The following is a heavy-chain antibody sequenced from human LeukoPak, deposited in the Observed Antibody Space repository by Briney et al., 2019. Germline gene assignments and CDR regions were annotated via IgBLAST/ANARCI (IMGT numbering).Heavy chain of an antibody. Sequence: ASVKVSCKASGYTFTSYYIHWVRQAPGQGLEWMGIINPSGGSTTYAQKFQGRVTMTRDTSTGTVYMELSSLRSEDTALYYCARSPDHWFDPWGQGTLVTVSS. CDR3: ARSPDHWFDP. V-gene: IGHV1-46*01. CDR1: GYTFTSYY. J-gene: IGHJ5*02. CDR2: INPSGGST.